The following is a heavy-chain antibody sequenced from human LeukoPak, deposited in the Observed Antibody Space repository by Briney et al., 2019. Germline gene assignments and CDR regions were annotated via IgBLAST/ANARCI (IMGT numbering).Heavy chain of an antibody. CDR1: GFTFSSYA. Sequence: GGSLRLSCAASGFTFSSYAMSWVRQAPGKGLEWVSAISGSGGSTYYADSVKGRFTISRDNSKNTLYLQMNSLRAEDTAVYYCARGSSWEFDFDYWGQGTLVTVSS. V-gene: IGHV3-23*01. CDR2: ISGSGGST. D-gene: IGHD6-13*01. CDR3: ARGSSWEFDFDY. J-gene: IGHJ4*02.